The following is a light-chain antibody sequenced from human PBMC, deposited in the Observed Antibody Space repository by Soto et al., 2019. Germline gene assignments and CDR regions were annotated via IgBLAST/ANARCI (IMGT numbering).Light chain of an antibody. CDR1: QSVSSN. CDR2: GAS. CDR3: QQCNNWPRT. V-gene: IGKV3-15*01. Sequence: EVVMTQSPGTLSVSPGERATLSCSASQSVSSNLAWYQQKPGQAPRLLIYGASTRATCIPARFSGSGSGTEFTLTISSLQYDDFAVYYCQQCNNWPRTFGQGTKVDIK. J-gene: IGKJ1*01.